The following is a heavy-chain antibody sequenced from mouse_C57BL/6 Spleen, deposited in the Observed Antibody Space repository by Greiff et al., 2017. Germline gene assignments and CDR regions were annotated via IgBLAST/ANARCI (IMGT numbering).Heavy chain of an antibody. CDR3: ARMGAMDY. Sequence: VKLMESGAELVRPGTSVKVSCKASGYAFTNYLIEWVKQRPGQGLVWIGVINPGSGGTNYNEKFKGKATLTADKSSSTAYMQLSSLTSEDSAVYFCARMGAMDYWGQGTSVTVSS. J-gene: IGHJ4*01. D-gene: IGHD2-3*01. CDR1: GYAFTNYL. CDR2: INPGSGGT. V-gene: IGHV1-54*01.